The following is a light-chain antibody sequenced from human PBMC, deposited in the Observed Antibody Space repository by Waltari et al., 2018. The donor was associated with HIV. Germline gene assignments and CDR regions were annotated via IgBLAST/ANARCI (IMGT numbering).Light chain of an antibody. CDR3: AAWDDSLNGQGV. CDR2: HNN. CDR1: SSNIGSNT. V-gene: IGLV1-44*01. J-gene: IGLJ2*01. Sequence: QSVLTQPPSASGTPGQRVTISCSGSSSNIGSNTVNWYQHLPGTAPKLLIYHNNQRPSWVPDRFSGSKSGTSASLAISGLQSEDEADYYCAAWDDSLNGQGVFGGGTKLTVL.